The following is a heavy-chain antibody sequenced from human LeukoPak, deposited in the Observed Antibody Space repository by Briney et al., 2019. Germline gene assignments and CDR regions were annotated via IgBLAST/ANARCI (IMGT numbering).Heavy chain of an antibody. CDR3: ARAGERGRSGYDDPFDI. Sequence: SETLSLTCTVSGGSISSYYWSWIRQPPGKGLEWIGYVYDSGSTTYNPSLRSRLTISIDMSKSQFSLRLSSVTASDTAKYYCARAGERGRSGYDDPFDIWGQGTVVTVSS. V-gene: IGHV4-59*01. CDR2: VYDSGST. D-gene: IGHD3-22*01. J-gene: IGHJ3*02. CDR1: GGSISSYY.